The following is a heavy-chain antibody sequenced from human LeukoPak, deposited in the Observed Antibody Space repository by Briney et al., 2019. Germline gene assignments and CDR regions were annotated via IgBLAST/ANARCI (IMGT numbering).Heavy chain of an antibody. D-gene: IGHD3-10*01. CDR3: AKDFRYGSGSPPGYYGMDV. V-gene: IGHV3-23*01. CDR2: ISGSGGST. CDR1: GFTFSSYA. J-gene: IGHJ6*02. Sequence: PGGSLRLPCAASGFTFSSYAMSWVRQAPGKGLEWVSAISGSGGSTYYADSVKGRFTISRDNSKNTLYLQMNSLRAEDTALYFCAKDFRYGSGSPPGYYGMDVWGQGTTVTVSS.